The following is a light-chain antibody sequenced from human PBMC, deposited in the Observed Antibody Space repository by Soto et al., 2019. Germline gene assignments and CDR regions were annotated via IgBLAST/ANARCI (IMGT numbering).Light chain of an antibody. CDR1: QSVNSM. Sequence: EIVMTQSPATLSVSPGERATLSCRASQSVNSMLAWYQQKPGQAPRLLIYGASTRATGIPARFSGSGSGTEFTLTISSLQSEDFALYYCQQYNDWPLTFGQGTKVDIK. CDR3: QQYNDWPLT. CDR2: GAS. J-gene: IGKJ1*01. V-gene: IGKV3-15*01.